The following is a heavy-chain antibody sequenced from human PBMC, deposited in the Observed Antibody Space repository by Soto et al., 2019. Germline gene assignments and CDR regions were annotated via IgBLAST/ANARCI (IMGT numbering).Heavy chain of an antibody. D-gene: IGHD6-6*01. CDR2: IYHSGST. CDR3: ARDTYSSSWIGGMDV. J-gene: IGHJ6*02. Sequence: PSETLSLTCTVSGGSISSSNWWSWVRQPPGKGLEWIGEIYHSGSTNYNPSLKSRVTISVDKSKNQFSLKLSSVTAADTAVYYCARDTYSSSWIGGMDVWGQGTTVT. V-gene: IGHV4-4*02. CDR1: GGSISSSNW.